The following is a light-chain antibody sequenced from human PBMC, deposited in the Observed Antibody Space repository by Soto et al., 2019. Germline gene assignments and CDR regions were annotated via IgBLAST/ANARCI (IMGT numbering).Light chain of an antibody. CDR3: LQHNSYPRT. V-gene: IGKV1-17*01. J-gene: IGKJ3*01. CDR1: QGIRSD. CDR2: AAS. Sequence: DIQMTQSPSSLSASVGDRVTITCRASQGIRSDLAWYQQKPGKAPKRLIYAASSLQSGVPSRFGGSGSGTEFTLTISSLQPEDFATYYCLQHNSYPRTFGPGTKVDIK.